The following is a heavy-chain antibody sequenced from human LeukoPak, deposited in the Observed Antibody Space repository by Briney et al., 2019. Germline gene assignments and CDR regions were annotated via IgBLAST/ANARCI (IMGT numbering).Heavy chain of an antibody. D-gene: IGHD3-10*01. J-gene: IGHJ4*02. CDR1: GFTFSNAW. V-gene: IGHV3-15*01. Sequence: PGGSLRLSCAASGFTFSNAWMSWVRQAPGKGLEWVGRIKSKTDGGTTDYAAPVKGRFTISRDDSKNTLYLQMNSLKTEDTAVYYCTTDPVYTMVRGVINSLYYFDYWGQGTLVTVSS. CDR3: TTDPVYTMVRGVINSLYYFDY. CDR2: IKSKTDGGTT.